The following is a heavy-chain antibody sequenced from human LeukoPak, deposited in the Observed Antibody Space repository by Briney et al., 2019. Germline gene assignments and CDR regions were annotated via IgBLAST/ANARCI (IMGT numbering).Heavy chain of an antibody. D-gene: IGHD3-10*01. CDR3: ARGDLTFRGVIFY. Sequence: SETLSLTCTVSGGSISSSSYYWGWIRQPPGKGLEWIGSIYYSGSTNYNPSLKSRVTISVDTSKNQFSLKLSSVTAADTAVYYCARGDLTFRGVIFYWGQGTLVTVSS. V-gene: IGHV4-39*07. CDR2: IYYSGST. CDR1: GGSISSSSYY. J-gene: IGHJ4*02.